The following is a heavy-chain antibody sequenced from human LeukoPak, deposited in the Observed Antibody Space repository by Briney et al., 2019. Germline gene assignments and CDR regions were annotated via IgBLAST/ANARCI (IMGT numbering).Heavy chain of an antibody. CDR2: IWYDGSNK. CDR1: GFTFSSYG. Sequence: PGRSLRLSCAASGFTFSSYGMHWVRQAPGKGLERAAVIWYDGSNKYYADSVKGRFTISRDNSKNTLYLQMNSLRAEDTAVYYCAKEAHYDFWSGLDYWGQGTLVTVSS. V-gene: IGHV3-33*06. CDR3: AKEAHYDFWSGLDY. J-gene: IGHJ4*02. D-gene: IGHD3-3*01.